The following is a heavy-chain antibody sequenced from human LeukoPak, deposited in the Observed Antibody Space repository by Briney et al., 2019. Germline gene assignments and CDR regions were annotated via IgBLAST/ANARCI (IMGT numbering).Heavy chain of an antibody. J-gene: IGHJ3*02. CDR1: GFTFSSYA. D-gene: IGHD4-17*01. CDR2: IWYGGSNK. V-gene: IGHV3-30*04. CDR3: AREGEDSYGDYGHAFDI. Sequence: PGGSLRLSCAASGFTFSSYAMRWVRQAPGKGLVWVAVIWYGGSNKYYADSVKGRFTISRDNSKNTLYLQMNSLRAEDTAVYYCAREGEDSYGDYGHAFDIWGQGTMVTVSS.